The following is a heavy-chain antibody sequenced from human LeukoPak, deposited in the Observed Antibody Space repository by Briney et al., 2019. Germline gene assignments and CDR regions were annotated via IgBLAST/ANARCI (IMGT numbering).Heavy chain of an antibody. D-gene: IGHD2-21*02. V-gene: IGHV3-30*04. CDR2: ISYDGSNK. Sequence: GGSLRLSCAASGFTFSRYGMHWVRQAPGKGLEWVTAISYDGSNKYYADSVKGRFTISRDNSKNTLYLQMNSLRAEDTAVYYCARVSVDSVYYYYMDVWGKGTTVTVSS. CDR3: ARVSVDSVYYYYMDV. CDR1: GFTFSRYG. J-gene: IGHJ6*03.